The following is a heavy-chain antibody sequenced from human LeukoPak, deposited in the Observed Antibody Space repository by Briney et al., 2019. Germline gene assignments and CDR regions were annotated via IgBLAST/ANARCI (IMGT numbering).Heavy chain of an antibody. J-gene: IGHJ4*02. D-gene: IGHD3-22*01. V-gene: IGHV4-59*08. CDR1: GGSISSYY. Sequence: MTSETLSLTCTVSGGSISSYYWSWIRQPPGKGLEWIGYIYYSGSTNYNPSLKSRVTISVDTSKNQFSLKLSSVTAADTAVYYCARDPGDMIAHYFDYWGQGTLVTVSS. CDR2: IYYSGST. CDR3: ARDPGDMIAHYFDY.